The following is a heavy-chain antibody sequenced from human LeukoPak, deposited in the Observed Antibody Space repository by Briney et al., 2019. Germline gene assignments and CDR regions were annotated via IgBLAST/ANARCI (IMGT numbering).Heavy chain of an antibody. CDR3: ARAGTIFGVVIHFDY. CDR1: GGTFSSYA. D-gene: IGHD3-3*01. CDR2: IIPIFGTA. V-gene: IGHV1-69*13. Sequence: ASVEVSCKASGGTFSSYAISWVRQAPGQGLEWMGGIIPIFGTANYAQKFQGRVTITADESTSTAYMELSSLRSEDTAVYYCARAGTIFGVVIHFDYWGQGTLVTVSS. J-gene: IGHJ4*02.